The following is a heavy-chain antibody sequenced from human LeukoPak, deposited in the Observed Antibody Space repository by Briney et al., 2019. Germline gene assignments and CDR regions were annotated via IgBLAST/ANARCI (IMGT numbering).Heavy chain of an antibody. CDR3: ARGVPYIWGTYRSLPDAFDI. Sequence: PGGSLRLSCAASGFTFSSYWMHWVRQAPGKGLLWVSRINGDGSSTSYADSVKGRFTISRDNAKNSLYLQMNSLRAEDTAVYYCARGVPYIWGTYRSLPDAFDIWGQGTMVTVSS. CDR2: INGDGSST. V-gene: IGHV3-74*01. J-gene: IGHJ3*02. CDR1: GFTFSSYW. D-gene: IGHD3-16*02.